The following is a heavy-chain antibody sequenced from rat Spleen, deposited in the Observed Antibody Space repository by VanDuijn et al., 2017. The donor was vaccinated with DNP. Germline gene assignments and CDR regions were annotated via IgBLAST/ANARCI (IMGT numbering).Heavy chain of an antibody. Sequence: EVQLVESGGGLVQPGRSLKLSCEASGFTFSAFPMAWVRQAPTKGLEWVATIIYDGSSTYYRDSVKGRFTISRDNVKRTLYLQMDSLKSEDTATYYCATHELPAYAAFVYWGQGTLVAVSS. J-gene: IGHJ3*01. CDR2: IIYDGSST. D-gene: IGHD3-7*01. V-gene: IGHV5-7*01. CDR3: ATHELPAYAAFVY. CDR1: GFTFSAFP.